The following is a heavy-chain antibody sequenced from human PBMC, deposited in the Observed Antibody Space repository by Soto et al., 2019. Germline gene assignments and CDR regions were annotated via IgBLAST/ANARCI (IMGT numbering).Heavy chain of an antibody. CDR2: SIPIFGTA. CDR3: ARGRGYSGDDHYYYFDMDV. J-gene: IGHJ6*02. CDR1: GGTFNNYP. V-gene: IGHV1-69*13. Sequence: SVKVSCKASGGTFNNYPITWVRQAPGEGLEWMGGSIPIFGTANYAQKFQGRVTISVDESTSTAYIELSSLRSEDAAVYYCARGRGYSGDDHYYYFDMDVWGQGTTVTVSS. D-gene: IGHD5-12*01.